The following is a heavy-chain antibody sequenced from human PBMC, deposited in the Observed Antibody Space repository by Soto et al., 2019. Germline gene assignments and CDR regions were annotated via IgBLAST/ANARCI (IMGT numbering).Heavy chain of an antibody. CDR1: VDYLTHNNFY. V-gene: IGHV4-39*01. CDR3: ARFVVPDTRRADFDF. J-gene: IGHJ4*02. Sequence: PSETLSLRCTVSVDYLTHNNFYWGWVRQPPGKGVDWIGNLYXLGNNFYNPSLRSRVTVSGETSKEQLSLNLSSVTAADTAVYYCARFVVPDTRRADFDFGGQGALVTVSS. D-gene: IGHD2-15*01. CDR2: LYXLGNN.